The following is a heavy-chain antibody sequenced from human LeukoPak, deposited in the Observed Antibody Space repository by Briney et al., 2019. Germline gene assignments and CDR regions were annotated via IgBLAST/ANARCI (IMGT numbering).Heavy chain of an antibody. Sequence: PSETLSLTCTVSGGSISSYYWSWIRQAPGKGLEWIGYVYYSGSTNYNPSLKSRVSISVDTSKNQFSLKLTSVTAADTAVYYCARQSRGNSVGFDYWGQGTLVTVSS. CDR1: GGSISSYY. J-gene: IGHJ4*02. V-gene: IGHV4-59*08. CDR2: VYYSGST. CDR3: ARQSRGNSVGFDY. D-gene: IGHD4-23*01.